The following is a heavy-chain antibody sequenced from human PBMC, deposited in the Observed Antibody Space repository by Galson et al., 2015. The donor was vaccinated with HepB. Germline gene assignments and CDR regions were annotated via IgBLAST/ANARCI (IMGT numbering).Heavy chain of an antibody. CDR2: IKQDGSEK. J-gene: IGHJ5*02. CDR1: GFTFSSYW. V-gene: IGHV3-7*01. D-gene: IGHD3-3*01. CDR3: ARERFLEWSNNWFDP. Sequence: SLRLSCAASGFTFSSYWMSWVRQAPGKGLEWVANIKQDGSEKYYVDSVKGRFTISRDNAKNSLYLQMNSLRAEDTAVYYCARERFLEWSNNWFDPWGQGTLVTVSS.